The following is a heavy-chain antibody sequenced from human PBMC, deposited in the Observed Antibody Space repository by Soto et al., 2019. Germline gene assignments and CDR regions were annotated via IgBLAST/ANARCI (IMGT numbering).Heavy chain of an antibody. V-gene: IGHV4-39*01. CDR3: ATLWFGEGNY. J-gene: IGHJ4*02. Sequence: QLQLQESGPGLVKPSETLSLTCTVSGGSISSSSYYWGWIRQPPGKGLEWIGSIYYSGSTYYNPSLKSRVTISVDTSKNQYSLKLSSVTAADTAVYYCATLWFGEGNYWGQGTLVTVSS. CDR1: GGSISSSSYY. CDR2: IYYSGST. D-gene: IGHD3-10*01.